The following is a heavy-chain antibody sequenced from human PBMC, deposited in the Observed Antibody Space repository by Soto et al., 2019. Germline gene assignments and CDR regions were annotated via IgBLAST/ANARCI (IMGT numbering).Heavy chain of an antibody. J-gene: IGHJ6*02. CDR1: GYTFTSYA. D-gene: IGHD3-10*01. CDR3: ARSSPITMVRGVLRLGMDV. CDR2: INAGNGNT. V-gene: IGHV1-3*01. Sequence: QVQLVQSGAEVKKPGASVKVSCKASGYTFTSYAMHWVRQAPGQRLEWMGWINAGNGNTKYSQKFQGRVTITRATTASTTYMELSSLRSEDTAVYYCARSSPITMVRGVLRLGMDVWGQGTTVTVSS.